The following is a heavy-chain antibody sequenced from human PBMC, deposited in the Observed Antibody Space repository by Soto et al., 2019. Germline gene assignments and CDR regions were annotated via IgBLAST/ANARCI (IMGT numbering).Heavy chain of an antibody. V-gene: IGHV4-4*07. J-gene: IGHJ6*02. CDR2: IYTSGST. CDR1: GGSISSYY. Sequence: SETLSLTCTVSGGSISSYYWSWIRQPAGKGLEWIGRIYTSGSTNYNPSLKGRVTMSVDTSKNQFSLKLSSVTAADTAVYYCAREGATMVRGVIITPYYYYGMDVWGQGTTVTVSS. CDR3: AREGATMVRGVIITPYYYYGMDV. D-gene: IGHD3-10*01.